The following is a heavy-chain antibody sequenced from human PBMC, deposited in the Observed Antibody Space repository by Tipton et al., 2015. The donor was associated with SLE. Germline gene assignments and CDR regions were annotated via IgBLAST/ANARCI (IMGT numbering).Heavy chain of an antibody. CDR1: GFTFSRYW. V-gene: IGHV3-74*02. CDR3: ARSRVVDTYDAFDI. J-gene: IGHJ3*02. CDR2: IKSDGSST. Sequence: QLVQSGGGLVQSGGSLKLSCAAAGFTFSRYWMHWVRQAPGKGLVWVSRIKSDGSSTTYADSVKGRFTTSRDNAKNTLFLQMNSLGAEDTALYYCARSRVVDTYDAFDIWGQGTMVTVSS. D-gene: IGHD3-22*01.